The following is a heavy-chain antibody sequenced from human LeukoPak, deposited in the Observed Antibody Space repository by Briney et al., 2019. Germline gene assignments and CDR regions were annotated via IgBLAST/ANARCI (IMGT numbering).Heavy chain of an antibody. CDR2: ISGSGGST. J-gene: IGHJ2*01. CDR1: GFTFSSYA. D-gene: IGHD2-15*01. Sequence: GGSLRLSCAASGFTFSSYAMSWVRQAPGKGLEWVSAISGSGGSTYYADSVKGRFTISRDNSKNTLYLQMNSLRVEDTAVYYCAKDRGAYCSGGSCCSNNYWYFDLWGRGTLVTVSS. V-gene: IGHV3-23*01. CDR3: AKDRGAYCSGGSCCSNNYWYFDL.